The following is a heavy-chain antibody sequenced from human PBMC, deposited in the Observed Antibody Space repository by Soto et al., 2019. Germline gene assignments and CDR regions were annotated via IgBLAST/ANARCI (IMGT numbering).Heavy chain of an antibody. CDR3: STGLGTYYSRFDY. J-gene: IGHJ4*02. CDR1: GFTFKRAW. Sequence: EVQLVESGGGLVKPGGSLTLSCAASGFTFKRAWMNWVRQAPGKGLEWVGRIKSGIDGEATDYGAPVKGRFTISRDDSRNTLSLQMNSLKTEDTVIYYCSTGLGTYYSRFDYWGRGTLVTVSS. V-gene: IGHV3-15*07. D-gene: IGHD3-10*01. CDR2: IKSGIDGEAT.